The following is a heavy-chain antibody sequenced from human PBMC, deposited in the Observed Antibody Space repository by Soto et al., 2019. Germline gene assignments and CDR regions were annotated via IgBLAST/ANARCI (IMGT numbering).Heavy chain of an antibody. V-gene: IGHV3-11*01. CDR2: ISYSGSTI. CDR1: GLSLSDYY. CDR3: ARDNLAFDI. Sequence: GSLRLSCAASGLSLSDYYMSWIRQAPGKGLEWVSYISYSGSTIYYADSVKGRFTISRDNAKNSPYLQMNSLRAEDTAVYYCARDNLAFDIWGQGTMVTVSS. J-gene: IGHJ3*02.